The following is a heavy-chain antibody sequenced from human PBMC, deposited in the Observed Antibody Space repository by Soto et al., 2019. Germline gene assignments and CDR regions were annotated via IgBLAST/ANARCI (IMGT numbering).Heavy chain of an antibody. V-gene: IGHV3-33*08. CDR1: GFTFSSYA. J-gene: IGHJ3*02. D-gene: IGHD3-10*01. CDR3: ARDRGRESYNAFDI. Sequence: GGSLRLSCAASGFTFSSYAMHWVRQAPGKGLEWVAVIWYDGSNKYYADSVKGRFTISRDNSKNTLYLQMNSLRAEDTAVYYCARDRGRESYNAFDIWGQGTMVTVSS. CDR2: IWYDGSNK.